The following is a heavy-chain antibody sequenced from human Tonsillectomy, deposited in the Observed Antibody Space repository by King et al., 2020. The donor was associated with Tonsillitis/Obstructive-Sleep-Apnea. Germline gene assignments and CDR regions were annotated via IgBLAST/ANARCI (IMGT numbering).Heavy chain of an antibody. CDR1: GFSLTTGGVG. Sequence: ITLKESGPTLVQPTQNLTLTCTFSGFSLTTGGVGVGWIRQPPGRALEWLALIYWDDDKQYSPSLKSRLTITKDTSKNQVVLTLANVDPVDTATYYCAHRQGFCTGGNCPRWFDPWGQGTLVTVSS. D-gene: IGHD2-8*02. CDR3: AHRQGFCTGGNCPRWFDP. V-gene: IGHV2-5*02. CDR2: IYWDDDK. J-gene: IGHJ5*02.